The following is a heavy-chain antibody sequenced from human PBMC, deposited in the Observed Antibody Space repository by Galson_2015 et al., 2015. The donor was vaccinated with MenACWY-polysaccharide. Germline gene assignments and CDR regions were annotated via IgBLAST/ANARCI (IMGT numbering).Heavy chain of an antibody. CDR1: GGSFSGYY. Sequence: LSLTCAVYGGSFSGYYWTWIRQPPGKGLEWIGEINYSGNTNYNPSLKSRVTISVDTSKNQFSLNLSSVTAADTAVYYCARGISGPSKKGIGYWGQGALVTVSS. D-gene: IGHD4-11*01. J-gene: IGHJ4*02. V-gene: IGHV4-34*01. CDR2: INYSGNT. CDR3: ARGISGPSKKGIGY.